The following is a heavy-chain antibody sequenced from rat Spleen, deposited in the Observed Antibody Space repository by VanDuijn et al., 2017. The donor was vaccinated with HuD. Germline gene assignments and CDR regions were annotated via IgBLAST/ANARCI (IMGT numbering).Heavy chain of an antibody. J-gene: IGHJ2*01. V-gene: IGHV2-63*01. Sequence: QVQLKESGPGLVQPSQTLSLTCTVSGFSLTSYNVHWVRQPRGKGLEWTGRMRYNGDTSYNSALKSRLSISRDTSKNQVFLKMNSLQADDTGTYYCTRGTDFDYWGQGVMVTVSS. CDR2: MRYNGDT. CDR1: GFSLTSYN. CDR3: TRGTDFDY.